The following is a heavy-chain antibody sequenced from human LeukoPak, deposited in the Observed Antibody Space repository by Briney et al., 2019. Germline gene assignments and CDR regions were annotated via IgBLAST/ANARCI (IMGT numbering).Heavy chain of an antibody. D-gene: IGHD3-10*01. Sequence: QSGGPLTLPCAASGLTYSSHGVQWVPQAPGKGLEGVAVIWYDGSNKYYADSVKGRFTISRDNSKNTLYLQMNSLRAEDTAVCYCARDLSWFGEFDYWGQGTLVTVSS. CDR2: IWYDGSNK. CDR3: ARDLSWFGEFDY. V-gene: IGHV3-33*01. J-gene: IGHJ4*02. CDR1: GLTYSSHG.